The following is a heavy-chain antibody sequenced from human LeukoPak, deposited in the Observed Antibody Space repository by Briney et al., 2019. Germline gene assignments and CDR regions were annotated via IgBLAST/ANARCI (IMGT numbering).Heavy chain of an antibody. D-gene: IGHD6-19*01. CDR1: GFTLTSGA. J-gene: IGHJ5*02. Sequence: PGGSLSLSWVASGFTLTSGAINWVRQAPGKGVGWVSATVSRGTTQYADSVKGRFTVSRDTSKNTLYLQMNSLRADDTAVYYCAKCSTSAYTTGWCNWIVPWGQGTLVTVSS. CDR2: TVSRGTT. CDR3: AKCSTSAYTTGWCNWIVP. V-gene: IGHV3-23*01.